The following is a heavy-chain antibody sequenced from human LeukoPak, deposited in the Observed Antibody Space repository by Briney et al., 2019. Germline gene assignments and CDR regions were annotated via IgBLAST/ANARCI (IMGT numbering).Heavy chain of an antibody. J-gene: IGHJ5*02. CDR2: ITSRSTYK. D-gene: IGHD1-26*01. Sequence: PGGSLRLSCAASGFTFSPYSMNWVRQAPGKGLEWVSFITSRSTYKYYADSVQGRFTISRDNAKNSLYLQMNRLRAEDTGVYYCAREPVPWELQLPTWGPGTLVTVSS. V-gene: IGHV3-21*01. CDR1: GFTFSPYS. CDR3: AREPVPWELQLPT.